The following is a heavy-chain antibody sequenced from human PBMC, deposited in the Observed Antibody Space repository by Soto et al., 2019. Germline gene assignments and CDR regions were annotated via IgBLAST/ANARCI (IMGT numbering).Heavy chain of an antibody. CDR1: GGTFSSYA. Sequence: SVKVSCKASGGTFSSYAISWVRQAPGQGLEWMGGIIPIFGTANYAQKFQGRVTITADESTSTAYMELSSLRSEDTAVYYCARSEGYYDSSGIYYFDYWGQGTLVTVSS. CDR3: ARSEGYYDSSGIYYFDY. CDR2: IIPIFGTA. D-gene: IGHD3-22*01. J-gene: IGHJ4*02. V-gene: IGHV1-69*13.